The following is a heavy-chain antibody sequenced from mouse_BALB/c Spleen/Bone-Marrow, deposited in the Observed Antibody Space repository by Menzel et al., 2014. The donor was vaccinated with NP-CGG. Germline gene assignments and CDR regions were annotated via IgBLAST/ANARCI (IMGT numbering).Heavy chain of an antibody. Sequence: QFQLKKSGAELMKPGASVKISCKATGYTFSSYWIEWVKQRPGHGLEWIGEILPGSGSTNYNEKFKGKATFTADTSSNTAYMQLSSLTSEDSAVYYCARDGNYVAYWSQGTLVTISA. CDR1: GYTFSSYW. CDR3: ARDGNYVAY. J-gene: IGHJ3*01. CDR2: ILPGSGST. V-gene: IGHV1-9*01. D-gene: IGHD2-1*01.